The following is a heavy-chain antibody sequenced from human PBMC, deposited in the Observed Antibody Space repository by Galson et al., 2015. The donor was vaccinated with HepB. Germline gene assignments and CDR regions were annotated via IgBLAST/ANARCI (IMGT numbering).Heavy chain of an antibody. D-gene: IGHD3-10*01. Sequence: SLRLSCAASAFSFSSYGMHWVRQAPGKGLEWVAGISSDGGNEYFADSVKGRFTISRDNSKNTLYLQMNSLRTEDTVVYYCAKGGRGLGHPPPRRFYHGMDVWGQGTTVTVSS. CDR1: AFSFSSYG. J-gene: IGHJ6*02. CDR3: AKGGRGLGHPPPRRFYHGMDV. CDR2: ISSDGGNE. V-gene: IGHV3-30*18.